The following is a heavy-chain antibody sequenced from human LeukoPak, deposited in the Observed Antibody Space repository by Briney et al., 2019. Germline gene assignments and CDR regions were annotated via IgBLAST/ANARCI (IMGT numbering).Heavy chain of an antibody. V-gene: IGHV4-59*01. CDR2: IYYSGST. CDR1: GGSISSYY. CDR3: ARVSGFWSGFGYFDY. Sequence: PSETLSLTCTVSGGSISSYYWSWIRQPPGKGLEWIGYIYYSGSTNYNPSLKSRVPISVDTSKNQFSLKLSSVTAADTAVYYCARVSGFWSGFGYFDYWGQGTLVTVSS. D-gene: IGHD3-3*01. J-gene: IGHJ4*02.